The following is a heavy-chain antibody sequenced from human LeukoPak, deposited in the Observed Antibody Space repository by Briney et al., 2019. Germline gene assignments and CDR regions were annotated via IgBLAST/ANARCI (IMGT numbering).Heavy chain of an antibody. Sequence: SVKVSCKASGGTFSSYAISWVRQAPGQGLEWMGGIIPIFGTANYAQKFQGRVTMTRNTSISTAYMELSSLRSEDTAVYYCARGPKIGIAVAGGYYFDYWGQGTLVTVSS. D-gene: IGHD6-19*01. V-gene: IGHV1-69*05. CDR3: ARGPKIGIAVAGGYYFDY. CDR1: GGTFSSYA. CDR2: IIPIFGTA. J-gene: IGHJ4*02.